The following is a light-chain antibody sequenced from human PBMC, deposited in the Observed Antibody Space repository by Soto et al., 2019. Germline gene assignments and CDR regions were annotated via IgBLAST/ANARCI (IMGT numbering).Light chain of an antibody. Sequence: QSVLTQLPSVSASLGASVKLTCTLSSGHSRYDIAWHQQQPEKGPRYLMKVTSDGSHSKGDGIPDRFSASSSRAARHLTISSLDSEDEADYYCQTWGTGLVVFGGGTKVTVL. V-gene: IGLV4-69*01. CDR1: SGHSRYD. CDR2: VTSDGSH. CDR3: QTWGTGLVV. J-gene: IGLJ2*01.